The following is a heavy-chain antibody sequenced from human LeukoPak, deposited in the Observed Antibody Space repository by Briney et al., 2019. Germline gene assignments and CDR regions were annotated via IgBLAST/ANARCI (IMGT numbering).Heavy chain of an antibody. CDR3: ARAITMVRGANPKWFDP. CDR2: IHTSGST. CDR1: GDSISSYY. D-gene: IGHD3-10*01. J-gene: IGHJ5*02. Sequence: SETLPLTCTVSGDSISSYYWSRIRQPPGKGLEWIGYIHTSGSTNYNPSLKSRVTISVDTSKNQFSLKLSSVTAADTAVYYCARAITMVRGANPKWFDPWGQGTLVTVSS. V-gene: IGHV4-4*09.